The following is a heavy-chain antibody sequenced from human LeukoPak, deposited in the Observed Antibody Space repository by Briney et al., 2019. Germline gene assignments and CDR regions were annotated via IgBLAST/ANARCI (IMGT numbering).Heavy chain of an antibody. D-gene: IGHD4-23*01. CDR2: IYYSGSP. Sequence: SETLSLTCTVSGGSISGYYWSWIRQPPWKGLEWIGYIYYSGSPDYNPSLKSRVTISVDTSKNQFSLTLSSLTAADTAVYYCARGRGGNSGDNWGQGTLVTVSS. CDR3: ARGRGGNSGDN. V-gene: IGHV4-59*12. CDR1: GGSISGYY. J-gene: IGHJ4*02.